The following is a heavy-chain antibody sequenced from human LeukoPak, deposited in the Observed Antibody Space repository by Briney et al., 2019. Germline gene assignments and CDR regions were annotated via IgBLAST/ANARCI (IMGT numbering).Heavy chain of an antibody. J-gene: IGHJ6*03. V-gene: IGHV3-21*01. CDR2: ISSSSSYI. Sequence: GGSLRLSCAASGFTFSSYSMNWVRQAPGKGLEWVSSISSSSSYIYYADSVKGRFTISRDNSKNTLYLQMNSLRAEDTAVYYCAKCRSYYDILTGPMDVWGKGTTVTVSS. D-gene: IGHD3-9*01. CDR3: AKCRSYYDILTGPMDV. CDR1: GFTFSSYS.